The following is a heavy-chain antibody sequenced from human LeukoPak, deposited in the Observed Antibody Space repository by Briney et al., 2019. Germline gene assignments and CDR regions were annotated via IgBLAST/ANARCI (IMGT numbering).Heavy chain of an antibody. J-gene: IGHJ6*02. CDR3: ARAGYYDILTGQKYGMDV. CDR1: GGSISSYY. D-gene: IGHD3-9*01. CDR2: IYYSGST. Sequence: SETLSLTCTVSGGSISSYYWSWIRQRPGKGLEWVGYIYYSGSTNYNPSLKSRVTISVDTSKNQFSLKLSSVTAADTAVYYCARAGYYDILTGQKYGMDVWGQGTTVTVSS. V-gene: IGHV4-59*01.